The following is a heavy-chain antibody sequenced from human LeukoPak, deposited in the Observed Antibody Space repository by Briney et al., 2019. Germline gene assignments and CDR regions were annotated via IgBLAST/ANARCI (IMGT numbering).Heavy chain of an antibody. CDR1: GFTFSDHY. CDR3: ARDHTYYDYVWGSYRGFDY. J-gene: IGHJ4*02. Sequence: GGSLRLSCAASGFTFSDHYMSWLRQAPGKGLEWVSYISSSGSTIYYADSGKGRFTISRDNAKNSLYLQMNSLRAEDTAVYYCARDHTYYDYVWGSYRGFDYWGQGTLVTVSS. CDR2: ISSSGSTI. D-gene: IGHD3-16*02. V-gene: IGHV3-11*01.